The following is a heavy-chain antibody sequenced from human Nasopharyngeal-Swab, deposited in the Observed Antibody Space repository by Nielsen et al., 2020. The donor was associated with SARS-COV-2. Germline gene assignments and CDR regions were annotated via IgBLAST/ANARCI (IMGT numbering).Heavy chain of an antibody. Sequence: SLRLSCAASGFTFDDYAMHWVRQAPGKGLEWVSGISWNSGSIGYADSVKGRFTISRDNAKNSLYLQMNSLRAEDTALYYCARAPQQLSHRFDYWGQGTLVTVSS. J-gene: IGHJ4*02. CDR1: GFTFDDYA. CDR3: ARAPQQLSHRFDY. D-gene: IGHD3-16*02. V-gene: IGHV3-9*01. CDR2: ISWNSGSI.